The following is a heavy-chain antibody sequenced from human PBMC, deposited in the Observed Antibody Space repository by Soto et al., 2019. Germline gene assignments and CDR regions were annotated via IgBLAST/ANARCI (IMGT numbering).Heavy chain of an antibody. CDR3: ARGEIAEAGTIH. J-gene: IGHJ4*02. CDR1: GYTFTSYD. D-gene: IGHD6-13*01. Sequence: GASVKVSCKASGYTFTSYDISWVRQAPGQGLEWMGWISAYNGYANYAQKLQGRFTMTRDTSTSTAYMELRSLRSDDTAVYYCARGEIAEAGTIHWGQGTLVTVSS. V-gene: IGHV1-18*01. CDR2: ISAYNGYA.